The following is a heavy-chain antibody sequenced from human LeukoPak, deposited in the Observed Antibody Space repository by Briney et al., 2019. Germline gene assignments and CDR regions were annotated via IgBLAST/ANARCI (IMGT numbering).Heavy chain of an antibody. CDR1: GFTFSLYT. J-gene: IGHJ4*02. CDR2: ISGDGVNT. CDR3: TRDAAYVTFDY. D-gene: IGHD2-21*01. Sequence: GGSLRLSCAASGFTFSLYTMHWVRQAPGKGLECVSVISGDGVNTYYANSVKGRFTISRDNSKNTLYLEMGSLRAEDRAVYYCTRDAAYVTFDYWGQGTLVTVSS. V-gene: IGHV3-64*01.